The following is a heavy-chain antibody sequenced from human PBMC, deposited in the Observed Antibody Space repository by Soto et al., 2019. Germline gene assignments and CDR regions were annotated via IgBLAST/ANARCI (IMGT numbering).Heavy chain of an antibody. CDR2: ISSSGSTI. J-gene: IGHJ6*03. CDR1: GFTFSDYY. D-gene: IGHD6-25*01. Sequence: PGGSLRLSCAASGFTFSDYYMSWIRQAPGKGLEWVSYISSSGSTIYYADSVKGRFTITRDNAKNSLYLQMNSLRAEDTAVYYCATESRAGYYYYMDVWGKGTTVTVSS. V-gene: IGHV3-11*01. CDR3: ATESRAGYYYYMDV.